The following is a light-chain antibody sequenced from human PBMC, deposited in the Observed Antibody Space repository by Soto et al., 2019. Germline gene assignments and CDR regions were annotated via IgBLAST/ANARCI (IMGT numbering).Light chain of an antibody. Sequence: ETVMTQSPDTLSLSPGERATLSCRASQSVSDNLAWYQQRPGQGPRLLIYGASTRATGIPARFSGSGSGTEFTLTISSLQSEDFAVYYCQQYGSAWTFGQGTKVDIK. J-gene: IGKJ1*01. CDR1: QSVSDN. CDR2: GAS. V-gene: IGKV3-15*01. CDR3: QQYGSAWT.